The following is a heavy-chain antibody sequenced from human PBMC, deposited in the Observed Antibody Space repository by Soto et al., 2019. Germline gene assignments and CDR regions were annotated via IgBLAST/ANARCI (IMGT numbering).Heavy chain of an antibody. V-gene: IGHV1-69*01. Sequence: QVQLVQSGAEVKKPGSSVKVSCKAPGGTFSSYVISWVRQAPGQGLEWMGGIIPIFGTAKYAQKFQGRVTITADESTSTGYMELSSLRSEDMAVYYCARSQGGSSSLDIYYYYYYGMDVWGQGTTVTVSS. J-gene: IGHJ6*02. CDR3: ARSQGGSSSLDIYYYYYYGMDV. CDR1: GGTFSSYV. D-gene: IGHD2-15*01. CDR2: IIPIFGTA.